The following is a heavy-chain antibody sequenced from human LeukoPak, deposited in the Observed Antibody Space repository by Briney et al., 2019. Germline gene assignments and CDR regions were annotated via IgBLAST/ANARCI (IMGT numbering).Heavy chain of an antibody. D-gene: IGHD3-22*01. V-gene: IGHV3-7*01. Sequence: GGSLRLSCAASGFTFSSYWMSWVRQAPGKGLEWVANIKQDGSEKYYADSVKGRFTISKDNSKNTLYLQMNSLRAEDTAVYYCASKYYDPYYFDYWGQGTLVTVSS. CDR2: IKQDGSEK. CDR1: GFTFSSYW. J-gene: IGHJ4*02. CDR3: ASKYYDPYYFDY.